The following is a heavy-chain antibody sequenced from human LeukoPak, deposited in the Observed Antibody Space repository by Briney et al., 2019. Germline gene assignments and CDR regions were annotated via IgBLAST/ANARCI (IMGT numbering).Heavy chain of an antibody. Sequence: GGSLRLSCAASGFTFSSYWMHRVRQSPGKGLVWVSGNGSSTSYADSVKGRFTISRDNAKNTVYLQMNSLRAEDTAVYHCATSRTFDYWGQGTLVTVSS. V-gene: IGHV3-74*01. CDR1: GFTFSSYW. CDR3: ATSRTFDY. CDR2: NGSST. J-gene: IGHJ4*02.